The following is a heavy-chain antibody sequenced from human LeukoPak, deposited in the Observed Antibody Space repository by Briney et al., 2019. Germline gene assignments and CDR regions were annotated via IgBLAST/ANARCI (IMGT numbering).Heavy chain of an antibody. CDR3: ARQNFEY. Sequence: GGSLRLSCAASGFTFSSYWMNWVRQAPGRGLEWVANIKPDGSGKYYVDSVKGQFTISRDNAKNSLYLQMNSLRAEDTAVYYCARQNFEYWAQGTLVTVSS. J-gene: IGHJ4*02. CDR2: IKPDGSGK. CDR1: GFTFSSYW. V-gene: IGHV3-7*04.